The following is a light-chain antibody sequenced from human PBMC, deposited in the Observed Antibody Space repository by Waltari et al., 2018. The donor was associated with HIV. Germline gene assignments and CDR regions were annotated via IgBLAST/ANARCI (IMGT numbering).Light chain of an antibody. J-gene: IGKJ3*01. CDR1: QSVIYSSNNKNY. V-gene: IGKV4-1*01. CDR2: WAS. Sequence: DIVMTQSPDSLAVSLGERATINCKSSQSVIYSSNNKNYLSWFQQKPGQPPRLLIYWASTRDTGVPDRFSGGGSGTDFTLTISSLQAEDVAVYYCQQYYSTPFTFGPGTRVDIK. CDR3: QQYYSTPFT.